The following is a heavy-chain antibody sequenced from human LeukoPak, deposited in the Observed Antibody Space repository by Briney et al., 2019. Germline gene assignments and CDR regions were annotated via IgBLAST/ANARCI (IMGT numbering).Heavy chain of an antibody. V-gene: IGHV4-34*01. D-gene: IGHD3-10*01. CDR1: GGSFSGYY. CDR2: INHSGST. J-gene: IGHJ6*03. CDR3: ARLALRPYGSGSYYPYYYYMDV. Sequence: SETLSLTCAVYGGSFSGYYWSWIRQPPGKGLEWIGEINHSGSTNYNPSLKSRVTISVDTSKNQFSLKLSSVTAADTAVYYCARLALRPYGSGSYYPYYYYMDVWGKGTTVTISS.